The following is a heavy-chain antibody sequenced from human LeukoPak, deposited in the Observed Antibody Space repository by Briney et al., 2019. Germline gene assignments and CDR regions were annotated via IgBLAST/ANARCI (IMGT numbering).Heavy chain of an antibody. CDR1: GGTFSSYA. V-gene: IGHV1-46*01. CDR3: ARDQEGFDY. J-gene: IGHJ4*02. CDR2: IYPRDGST. Sequence: ASVKVSCRASGGTFSSYAISWVRQAPGQGLEWMGMIYPRDGSTSYAQKFQGRVTVTRDTSTSTVHMELSGLRSEDTAVYYCARDQEGFDYWGQGTLVTVSS.